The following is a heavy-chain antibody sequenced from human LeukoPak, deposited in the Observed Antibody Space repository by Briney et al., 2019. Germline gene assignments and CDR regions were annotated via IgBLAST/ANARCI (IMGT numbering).Heavy chain of an antibody. V-gene: IGHV1-2*04. J-gene: IGHJ4*02. D-gene: IGHD1-20*01. CDR1: GYIFTGYF. Sequence: ASVKVSCKAPGYIFTGYFMHWVRQVPGQGPEWMGWINPNSGGTNYAQKFQGWVTMTMDTSISTAYMDLNRLTSDDTAVYYCSRGLINGHDFDYWGQGTVVTVSS. CDR3: SRGLINGHDFDY. CDR2: INPNSGGT.